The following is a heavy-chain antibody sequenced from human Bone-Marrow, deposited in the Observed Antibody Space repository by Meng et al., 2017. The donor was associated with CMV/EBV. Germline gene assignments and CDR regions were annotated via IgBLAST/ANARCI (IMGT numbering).Heavy chain of an antibody. V-gene: IGHV4-39*07. CDR1: GGSISSSSYY. CDR2: IYYSGST. CDR3: ASTQVGATGGYYYYYGMDV. J-gene: IGHJ6*02. D-gene: IGHD1-26*01. Sequence: SETLSLTCTVSGGSISSSSYYWGWIRQPPGKGLEWIGSIYYSGSTYYNPSLKSRVTISVDTSKNQFSLKLSSVTAADTAVYYCASTQVGATGGYYYYYGMDVCGQGTTVTVSS.